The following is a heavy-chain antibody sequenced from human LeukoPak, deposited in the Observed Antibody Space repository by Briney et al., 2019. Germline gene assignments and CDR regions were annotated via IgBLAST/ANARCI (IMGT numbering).Heavy chain of an antibody. CDR3: ARDASVGGMDV. V-gene: IGHV4-59*01. J-gene: IGHJ6*02. CDR1: GGSISSYY. CDR2: IYYSGST. Sequence: PSETLSLTCTVSGGSISSYYWSWVRQPPGTGLEWVGNIYYSGSTNYNPSHKSRVTISVDTATSQFSLKLSSVTAADTGVYYCARDASVGGMDVWGQGTTVTVSS.